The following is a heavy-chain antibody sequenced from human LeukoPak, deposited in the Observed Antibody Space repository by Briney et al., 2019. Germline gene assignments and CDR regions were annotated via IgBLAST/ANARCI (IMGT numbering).Heavy chain of an antibody. J-gene: IGHJ6*03. D-gene: IGHD6-19*01. CDR1: GDSVSSNSAA. V-gene: IGHV6-1*01. CDR2: TYYRSKWYN. CDR3: ARVRPSASGSSGSLLYHYMDV. Sequence: SQTLSLTCAISGDSVSSNSAAWNWIRQSPSRGLEWLGRTYYRSKWYNDYAVSVKSRITINPDTSKNQFSLQLNSVTPGDTAVYYCARVRPSASGSSGSLLYHYMDVWGKGTTVTVSS.